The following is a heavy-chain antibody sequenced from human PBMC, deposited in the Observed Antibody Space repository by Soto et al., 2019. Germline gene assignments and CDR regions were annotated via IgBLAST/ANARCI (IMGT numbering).Heavy chain of an antibody. D-gene: IGHD3-3*01. CDR3: ARTFDFWSGYYDY. J-gene: IGHJ4*02. CDR1: GGSISSGGYY. V-gene: IGHV4-31*03. Sequence: SETLSLTRTVSGGSISSGGYYWSWIRQHPGKGLEWIGYIYYSGSTYYNPSLKSRVTISVDTSKNQFSLKLSSVTAADTAVYYCARTFDFWSGYYDYWGQGTLVTVSS. CDR2: IYYSGST.